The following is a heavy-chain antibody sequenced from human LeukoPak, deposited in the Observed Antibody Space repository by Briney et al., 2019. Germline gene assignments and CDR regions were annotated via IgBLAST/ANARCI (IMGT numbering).Heavy chain of an antibody. CDR1: GYSFTSYW. CDR3: ARRYSSSWYDVDY. D-gene: IGHD6-13*01. J-gene: IGHJ4*02. CDR2: IYPGDSDT. Sequence: GESLKISCKGSGYSFTSYWIGWVRQMPGKGLEWMGIIYPGDSDTRYGPSFQGQVTISADKSISTAYLQWSGLKASDTAMYYCARRYSSSWYDVDYWGQGTLVTVSS. V-gene: IGHV5-51*01.